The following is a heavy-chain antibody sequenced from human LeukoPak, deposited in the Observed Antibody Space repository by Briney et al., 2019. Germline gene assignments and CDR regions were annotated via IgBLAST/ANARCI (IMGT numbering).Heavy chain of an antibody. CDR2: IKQDGSET. Sequence: PGGSLRLSCAASGFTFSSYWMSWVRQAPAKGLELVANIKQDGSETYYVESMKGRFTRSRDNVKNSLYLQINSLRAEDTAVYYCARDSFETDIDYWGQGTLVTVSS. D-gene: IGHD1-14*01. V-gene: IGHV3-7*01. J-gene: IGHJ4*02. CDR3: ARDSFETDIDY. CDR1: GFTFSSYW.